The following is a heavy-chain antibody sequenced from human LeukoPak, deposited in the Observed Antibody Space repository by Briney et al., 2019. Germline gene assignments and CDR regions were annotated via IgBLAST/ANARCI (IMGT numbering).Heavy chain of an antibody. V-gene: IGHV3-7*01. CDR1: GFTFSSYW. CDR3: ARVSRTTVRY. Sequence: GGSLRLSCAASGFTFSSYWMNWARQAPGKGLEWVASINHNGNVNYYVDSVKGRFTISRDNAKNSLYLQMNSLRGEDTAVYYCARVSRTTVRYWGQGTLVTVSS. D-gene: IGHD4-17*01. CDR2: INHNGNVN. J-gene: IGHJ4*02.